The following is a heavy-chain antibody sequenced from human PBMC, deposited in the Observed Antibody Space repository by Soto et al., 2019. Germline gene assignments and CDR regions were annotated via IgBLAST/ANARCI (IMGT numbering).Heavy chain of an antibody. Sequence: GESLKISCKGSGYSFTSYWIGWVRQMPGKGLEWMGIIYPGDSDTGYSPSFQGQVTISADKSISTAYLQWSSLKASDTAMYYCAGATAPRYYGMDVWGQGTTVTVSS. D-gene: IGHD1-26*01. CDR2: IYPGDSDT. CDR3: AGATAPRYYGMDV. CDR1: GYSFTSYW. V-gene: IGHV5-51*01. J-gene: IGHJ6*02.